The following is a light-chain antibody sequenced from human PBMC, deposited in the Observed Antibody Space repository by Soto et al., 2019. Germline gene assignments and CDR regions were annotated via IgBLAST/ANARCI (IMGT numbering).Light chain of an antibody. J-gene: IGKJ1*01. Sequence: EIVLAQSPGTLSLSPGERATLSCRASQTVHSNFLAWYQQKPGQAPRLLIYGASTRAAGIPDRFSGSGSGTDFALTISRLEHEDSGMYYCQQYGRSLWTFGQGTKAEI. CDR1: QTVHSNF. CDR2: GAS. CDR3: QQYGRSLWT. V-gene: IGKV3-20*01.